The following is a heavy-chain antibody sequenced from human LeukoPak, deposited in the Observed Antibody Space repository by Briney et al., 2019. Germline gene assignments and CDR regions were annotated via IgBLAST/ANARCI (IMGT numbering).Heavy chain of an antibody. CDR1: GDTFSRND. CDR3: ARAISDSTGYYAYYFDP. Sequence: ASVKVSCKTSGDTFSRNDINWVRQATGQGLEWMGWMNPNSGNSGYAQKFQGRVTITRDNSISTAYMELNSLTSEDTAVYYCARAISDSTGYYAYYFDPWGQGTLVTVSS. D-gene: IGHD3-22*01. V-gene: IGHV1-8*03. CDR2: MNPNSGNS. J-gene: IGHJ4*02.